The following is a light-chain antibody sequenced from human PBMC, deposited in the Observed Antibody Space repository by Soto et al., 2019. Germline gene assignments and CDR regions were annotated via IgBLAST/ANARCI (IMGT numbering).Light chain of an antibody. Sequence: EIVLTQSPGTLSLSPGERATLSCRASQSVSSSYLAWYQQKPGQAPRLLIYGASSRATGIPDRFSGSGSGTDFTLTISRLEPEDFAVYYCQQYSSSPLHTFGQGTKLEIK. V-gene: IGKV3-20*01. CDR1: QSVSSSY. J-gene: IGKJ2*01. CDR3: QQYSSSPLHT. CDR2: GAS.